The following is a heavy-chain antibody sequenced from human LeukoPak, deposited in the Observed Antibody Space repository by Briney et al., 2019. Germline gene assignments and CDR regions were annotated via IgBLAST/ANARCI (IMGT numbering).Heavy chain of an antibody. Sequence: GGSLRLSCAASGFTFSSYEMNWVRQAPGKGLEWVSYISSSGSTIYYADSVKGRFTISRDNAKNSLYLQMNSLRAEDTAVYYCARAYRERGRAFDIWGLGTMVTVSS. CDR1: GFTFSSYE. CDR3: ARAYRERGRAFDI. V-gene: IGHV3-48*03. CDR2: ISSSGSTI. J-gene: IGHJ3*02. D-gene: IGHD3-10*01.